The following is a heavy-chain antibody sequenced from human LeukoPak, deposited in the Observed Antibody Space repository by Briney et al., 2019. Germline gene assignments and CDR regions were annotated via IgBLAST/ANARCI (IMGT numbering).Heavy chain of an antibody. V-gene: IGHV3-21*01. CDR2: LDSSGRNT. D-gene: IGHD2-21*01. CDR1: GFTFSSYT. Sequence: GGSLRLSCAASGFTFSSYTMNWVRQAPGKGLEWVSSLDSSGRNTHYAGSVGGRFTISRDNAKNSLYLQMSSLRAEDTAVYYCLRGDVRDYWGQGTLVTVSS. CDR3: LRGDVRDY. J-gene: IGHJ4*02.